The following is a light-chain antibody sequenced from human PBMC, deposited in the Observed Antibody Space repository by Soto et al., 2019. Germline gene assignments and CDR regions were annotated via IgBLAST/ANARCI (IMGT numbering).Light chain of an antibody. CDR2: GAS. Sequence: EMMMRESAATRSVSPGERATLSCRASQSVSSNLAWYQQKPGQAPRRLIYGASTRATGIPARFSGSGSGTEFTLTISSLQSEDFAVYFCKQYNNWPPVTFGQGTKVDIK. V-gene: IGKV3-15*01. CDR3: KQYNNWPPVT. J-gene: IGKJ1*01. CDR1: QSVSSN.